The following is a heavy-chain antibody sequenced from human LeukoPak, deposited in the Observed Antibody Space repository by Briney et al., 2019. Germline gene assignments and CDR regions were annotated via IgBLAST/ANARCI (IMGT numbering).Heavy chain of an antibody. CDR3: ARIPLYYYDSSGYSPIFDY. CDR2: INPNSGGT. Sequence: ASVKVSCKASGYTFTGYYMHWVRQAPGQGLEWMGWINPNSGGTNYAQKFQGRVTMTRDTSVSTAYMELSRLRSDDTAVYYCARIPLYYYDSSGYSPIFDYWGQGTLVTVSS. J-gene: IGHJ4*02. D-gene: IGHD3-22*01. V-gene: IGHV1-2*02. CDR1: GYTFTGYY.